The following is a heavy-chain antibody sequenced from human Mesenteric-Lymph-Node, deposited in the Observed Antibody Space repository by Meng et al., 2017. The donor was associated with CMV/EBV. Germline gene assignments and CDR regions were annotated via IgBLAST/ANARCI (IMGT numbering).Heavy chain of an antibody. J-gene: IGHJ3*01. Sequence: GESLKISCAASGFTFSDSSIYWVRQASGKGLEWVGRIRSKSNSYATAYAASLQGRFTISRDDSKNTAYLQMNSLKTEDTAVYYCTQIDGDAFDLWGLGTMVTVSS. V-gene: IGHV3-73*01. CDR3: TQIDGDAFDL. CDR1: GFTFSDSS. CDR2: IRSKSNSYAT. D-gene: IGHD5-24*01.